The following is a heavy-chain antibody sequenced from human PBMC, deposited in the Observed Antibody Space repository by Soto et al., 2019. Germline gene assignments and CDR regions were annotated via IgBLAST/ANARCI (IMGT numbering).Heavy chain of an antibody. J-gene: IGHJ4*02. D-gene: IGHD3-10*01. Sequence: LRLSCAASGFTFSSYWMHWVRQVPGKGLLWVSRIDEYGSTINYADSVKGRFTISRDNARNTLYLEMNSLRAEDTALYYCTRDIGGKGAYWGPGTMVTVYS. CDR2: IDEYGSTI. CDR1: GFTFSSYW. V-gene: IGHV3-74*01. CDR3: TRDIGGKGAY.